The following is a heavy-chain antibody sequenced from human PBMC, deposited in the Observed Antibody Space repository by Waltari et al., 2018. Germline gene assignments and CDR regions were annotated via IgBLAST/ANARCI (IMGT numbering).Heavy chain of an antibody. CDR2: ISYDGSNK. V-gene: IGHV3-30*18. CDR1: GFTSSRYG. Sequence: QVQLVESGGGVVQPGRSLSLSCAASGFTSSRYGMHWVRQAPGKGLEWVAVISYDGSNKYYADSVKGRFTISRDNSKNTLYLQMNSLRAEDTAVYYCAKPVATIKRPGAFDIWGQGTMVTVSS. J-gene: IGHJ3*02. D-gene: IGHD5-12*01. CDR3: AKPVATIKRPGAFDI.